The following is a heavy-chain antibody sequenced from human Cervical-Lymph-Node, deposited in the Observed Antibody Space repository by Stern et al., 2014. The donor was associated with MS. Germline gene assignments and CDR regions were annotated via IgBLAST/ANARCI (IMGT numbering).Heavy chain of an antibody. CDR3: AKSAYYYDSSGFDY. CDR2: IADDGSNK. V-gene: IGHV3-30*18. J-gene: IGHJ4*02. D-gene: IGHD3-22*01. CDR1: GFTFSSYG. Sequence: QVQLGQSGGGVVQPGRSLRLSCAASGFTFSSYGMHWVRQAPGKGLEWVAVIADDGSNKYYADSVKGRFTISRDNSKNTLYLQMNSLRAEDTAVYYCAKSAYYYDSSGFDYWGQGTLVTVSS.